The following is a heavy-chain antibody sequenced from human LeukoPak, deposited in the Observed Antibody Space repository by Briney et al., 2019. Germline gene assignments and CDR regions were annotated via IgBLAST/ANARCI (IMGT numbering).Heavy chain of an antibody. CDR2: IIPIFGTA. Sequence: ASVKVSCKASGGTFSSYAISWVRQAPGQGLEWMGGIIPIFGTANYAQKFQGRVTITTDESTSTAYMELSSLRSEDTAVYYCASRFTEPRRTSYYYMDVWGKGTTVTVSS. D-gene: IGHD1-7*01. CDR3: ASRFTEPRRTSYYYMDV. J-gene: IGHJ6*03. V-gene: IGHV1-69*05. CDR1: GGTFSSYA.